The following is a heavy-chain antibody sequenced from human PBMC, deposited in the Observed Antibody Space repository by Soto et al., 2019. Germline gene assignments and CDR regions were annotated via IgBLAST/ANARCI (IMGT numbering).Heavy chain of an antibody. V-gene: IGHV3-66*01. D-gene: IGHD2-15*01. J-gene: IGHJ4*02. CDR2: IQSGGPT. CDR1: GFTVSSKY. CDR3: ERTSLVVAAATREDY. Sequence: PGGSLRLSCAASGFTVSSKYMSWVRQAPGKGLEWVSLIQSGGPTYYADSVKGRFTISRDTSENTLHLQMNSLRAEDTAVYYCERTSLVVAAATREDYWGQGTLVTVSS.